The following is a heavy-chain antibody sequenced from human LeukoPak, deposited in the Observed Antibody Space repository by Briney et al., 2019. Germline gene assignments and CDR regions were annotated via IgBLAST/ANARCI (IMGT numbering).Heavy chain of an antibody. CDR1: GFTFSSYW. CDR3: ARIGYSSSSTDY. D-gene: IGHD6-6*01. J-gene: IGHJ4*02. V-gene: IGHV3-7*01. CDR2: IKQDGSVK. Sequence: GGSLRLSCAASGFTFSSYWMSWVRQAPGKGLEWVANIKQDGSVKYYVDSVKGRFTISRDNAKNSVYLQMDSLRAEDTAVYYCARIGYSSSSTDYWGQGSLVTVSS.